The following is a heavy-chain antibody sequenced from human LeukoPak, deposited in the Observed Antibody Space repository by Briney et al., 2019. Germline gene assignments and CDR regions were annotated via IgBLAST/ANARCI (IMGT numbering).Heavy chain of an antibody. Sequence: SETLSLTCAVYGGSFSGYYRSWIRQPPGKGLEWIGEINPSGSTNYNPSLKSRVTISVETSKNQFSLKLSSVTAADTAVYYCARARRTAYYYDSSPQGRWFDPWGQGTLVTVSS. D-gene: IGHD3-22*01. V-gene: IGHV4-34*01. J-gene: IGHJ5*02. CDR2: INPSGST. CDR3: ARARRTAYYYDSSPQGRWFDP. CDR1: GGSFSGYY.